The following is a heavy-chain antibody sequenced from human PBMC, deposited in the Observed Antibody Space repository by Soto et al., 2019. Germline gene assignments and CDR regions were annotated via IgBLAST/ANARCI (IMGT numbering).Heavy chain of an antibody. Sequence: GGSLRLSCAASGFTFSSYWMSWFRQAPGKGLEWVANIKQDGSEKYYVDSVKGRFTISRDNAKNSLYLQMNSLRAEDTAVYYCAGPPEIAVAGTGDYWGQGTLVTVSS. D-gene: IGHD6-19*01. J-gene: IGHJ4*02. CDR1: GFTFSSYW. V-gene: IGHV3-7*01. CDR3: AGPPEIAVAGTGDY. CDR2: IKQDGSEK.